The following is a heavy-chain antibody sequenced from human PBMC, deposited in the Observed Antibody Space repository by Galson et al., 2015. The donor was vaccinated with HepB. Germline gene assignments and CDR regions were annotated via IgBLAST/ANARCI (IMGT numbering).Heavy chain of an antibody. CDR3: ATYNQDPKILTGYYRFSGAFDI. Sequence: SVKVSCKVSGYTLTELSMHWVRQAPGKGLEWMGGFDPEDGETIYAQKFQGRVTMTEDTSTDTAYMELSSLRSEDTAVYYCATYNQDPKILTGYYRFSGAFDIWGQGTMVTVSS. J-gene: IGHJ3*02. CDR1: GYTLTELS. D-gene: IGHD3-9*01. V-gene: IGHV1-24*01. CDR2: FDPEDGET.